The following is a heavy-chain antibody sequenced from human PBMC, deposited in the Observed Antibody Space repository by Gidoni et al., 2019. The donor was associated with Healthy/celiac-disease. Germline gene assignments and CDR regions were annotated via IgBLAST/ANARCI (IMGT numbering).Heavy chain of an antibody. D-gene: IGHD2-2*01. CDR1: GGTFTSYA. V-gene: IGHV1-69*01. CDR3: AKGGIVVVQAARGYYDSGRYYGMDV. Sequence: QVQLAQSGAAVKQLGSSVNVTRKAAGGTFTSYAISWVRQAPGQGLEVMRGSVHIIGTANYAQKIRGRVTVTEDETASTAYMELSSQRSEDTAVYYCAKGGIVVVQAARGYYDSGRYYGMDVWGQGTTVTVSS. J-gene: IGHJ6*02. CDR2: SVHIIGTA.